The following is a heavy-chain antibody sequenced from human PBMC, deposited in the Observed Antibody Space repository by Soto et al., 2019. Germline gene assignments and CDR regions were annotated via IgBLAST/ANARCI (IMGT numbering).Heavy chain of an antibody. CDR3: ARGGSTSCYG. J-gene: IGHJ4*02. D-gene: IGHD2-2*01. V-gene: IGHV3-74*01. CDR2: ISSDGSGT. Sequence: EVQLVESGGGLVQPGGSLRLSCEASGFTFTSYWMHWVRQAAGKGLVWVSRISSDGSGTSYADSVKGRFTISRDNTKNTLNLQMNSLRAEDTAVYYCARGGSTSCYGWGQGTLVTVSS. CDR1: GFTFTSYW.